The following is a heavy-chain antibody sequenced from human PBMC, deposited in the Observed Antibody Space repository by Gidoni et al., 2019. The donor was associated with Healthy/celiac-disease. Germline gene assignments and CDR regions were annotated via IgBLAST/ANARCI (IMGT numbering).Heavy chain of an antibody. Sequence: QVQLVQSGAEVKKPGSSVKVSCKASGGTFSSYAISWVRQAPGQGLEWMGGFIPIFGTANSAQKFQGRVTITADESTSTAYMELSSLRSEDTAVYYCARDRGYCSGGSCYYYYGMDVWGQGTTVTVSS. V-gene: IGHV1-69*01. CDR3: ARDRGYCSGGSCYYYYGMDV. J-gene: IGHJ6*02. CDR1: GGTFSSYA. D-gene: IGHD2-15*01. CDR2: FIPIFGTA.